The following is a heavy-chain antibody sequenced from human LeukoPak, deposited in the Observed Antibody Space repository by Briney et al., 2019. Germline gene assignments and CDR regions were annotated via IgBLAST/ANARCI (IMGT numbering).Heavy chain of an antibody. Sequence: GGSLRLSCAASGFTFSSYGMSWVRQTPGKGLEWVSAISGSGGSTYYADSVKGRFTISRDNSKNTLYLQTNSLRAEDTAVYYCARDQGGEFDYWGQGTLVTVSS. CDR2: ISGSGGST. CDR3: ARDQGGEFDY. V-gene: IGHV3-23*01. D-gene: IGHD3-16*01. CDR1: GFTFSSYG. J-gene: IGHJ4*02.